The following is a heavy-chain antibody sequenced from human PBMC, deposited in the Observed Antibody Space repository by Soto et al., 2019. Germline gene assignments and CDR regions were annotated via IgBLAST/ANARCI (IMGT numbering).Heavy chain of an antibody. Sequence: PGGSLRLSCAASGFTFSSYEMNWVRQAPGKGLEWVSYISSGGSTIYSADSVKGRFTISRDNAKNSLYLQMNSLRAEDTAVYYCARDGYCSGGSCTHFDYWGQGTLVTVSS. J-gene: IGHJ4*02. D-gene: IGHD2-15*01. CDR1: GFTFSSYE. CDR2: ISSGGSTI. V-gene: IGHV3-48*03. CDR3: ARDGYCSGGSCTHFDY.